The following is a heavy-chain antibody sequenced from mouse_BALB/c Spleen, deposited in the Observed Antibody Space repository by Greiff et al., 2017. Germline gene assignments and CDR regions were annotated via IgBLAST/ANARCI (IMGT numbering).Heavy chain of an antibody. J-gene: IGHJ2*01. V-gene: IGHV3-6*02. D-gene: IGHD1-2*01. CDR2: ISYDGSN. Sequence: EVKLQESGPGLVKPSQSLSLTCSVTGYSITSGYYWNWIRQFPGNNLEWMGYISYDGSNNYNPSLKNRISITRDTSKNQFFLKLNSVTTEDTATYYCARDRGITTATGWNYWGQGTTLTVSS. CDR3: ARDRGITTATGWNY. CDR1: GYSITSGYY.